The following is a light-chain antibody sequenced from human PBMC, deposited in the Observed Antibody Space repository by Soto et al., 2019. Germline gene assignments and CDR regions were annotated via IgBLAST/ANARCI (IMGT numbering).Light chain of an antibody. CDR2: DDT. Sequence: QSVLTQPPSVSGAPGQRVIISCTGSSSNIGADYAVHWYQHLPGTAPKLLITDDTSRPSGVPDRFSGSKSGNTASLTISGLQAEDEADYYCCSYAGSYTYVFGTGTKLTVL. J-gene: IGLJ1*01. CDR3: CSYAGSYTYV. V-gene: IGLV1-40*01. CDR1: SSNIGADYA.